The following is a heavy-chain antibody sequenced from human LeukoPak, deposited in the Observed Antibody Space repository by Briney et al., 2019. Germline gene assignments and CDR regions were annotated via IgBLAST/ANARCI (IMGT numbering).Heavy chain of an antibody. CDR1: GFTFSSYG. CDR3: AELGITMIGGV. V-gene: IGHV3-30*18. J-gene: IGHJ6*04. D-gene: IGHD3-10*02. CDR2: ISYDGSNK. Sequence: HPGGSLRLSCAASGFTFSSYGMHWVRQAPGKGLEWVAVISYDGSNKYYADSVKGRFTISRDNSKNTLYLQMHSLRAEDTAVYYCAELGITMIGGVWGKGTTVTISS.